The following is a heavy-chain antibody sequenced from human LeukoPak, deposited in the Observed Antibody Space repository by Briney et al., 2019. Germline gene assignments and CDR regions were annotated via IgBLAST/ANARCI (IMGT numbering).Heavy chain of an antibody. D-gene: IGHD3-10*01. V-gene: IGHV1-69*06. Sequence: SVKVSCTASGGTFSSYAISWVRQAPGQGLEWMGGIIPIFGTANYAQKFQGRVTITADKSTSTAYMELSSLRSEDTAVYYCARDGARALLSWFDPWGQGTLVTVSS. CDR1: GGTFSSYA. CDR3: ARDGARALLSWFDP. J-gene: IGHJ5*02. CDR2: IIPIFGTA.